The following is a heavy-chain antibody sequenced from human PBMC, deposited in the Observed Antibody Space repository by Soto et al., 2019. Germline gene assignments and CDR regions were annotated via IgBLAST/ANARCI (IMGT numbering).Heavy chain of an antibody. CDR1: DDSINSDKYY. Sequence: PSETLSLTRSVSDDSINSDKYYWGWIRQPPGKGLEWIGCIYYRGNTYYNPSLQTRVTISVDTSKNQFSLNLSSVTAADTAVYYCASGSSASAYIDYWAQGTLVTVSS. V-gene: IGHV4-39*01. CDR3: ASGSSASAYIDY. CDR2: IYYRGNT. D-gene: IGHD6-13*01. J-gene: IGHJ4*02.